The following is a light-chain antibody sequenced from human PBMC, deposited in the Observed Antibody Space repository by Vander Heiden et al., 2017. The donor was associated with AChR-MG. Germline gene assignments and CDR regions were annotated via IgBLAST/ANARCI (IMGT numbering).Light chain of an antibody. V-gene: IGLV2-23*01. CDR1: NNDVGKYNF. Sequence: QPALTHPAPASGSPGQSITISSTGTNNDVGKYNFVAWYLQHPGKAPKLIIYEDSKRPSGVSDRFSGSKSGNMASLTISGLQAEDEADYFCSSYASSNSWVFGGGTKLTVL. CDR2: EDS. CDR3: SSYASSNSWV. J-gene: IGLJ3*02.